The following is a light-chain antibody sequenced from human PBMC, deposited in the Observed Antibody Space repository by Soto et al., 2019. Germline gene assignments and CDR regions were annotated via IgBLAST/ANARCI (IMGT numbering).Light chain of an antibody. CDR1: RTVSNR. Sequence: EIMITQSPDTLSVSPGERVTLSCRASRTVSNRLAWYAHKPGQAPRLLISGASTGDTGIPPRFRGSGAGTDFTLTVDTLQSEDIAIDDCQQYYQWTVTFGGETKVDIK. J-gene: IGKJ4*01. CDR2: GAS. V-gene: IGKV3-15*01. CDR3: QQYYQWTVT.